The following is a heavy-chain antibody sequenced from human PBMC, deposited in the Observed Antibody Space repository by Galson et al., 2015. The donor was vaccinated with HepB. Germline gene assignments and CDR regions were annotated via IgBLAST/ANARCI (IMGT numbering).Heavy chain of an antibody. D-gene: IGHD5-24*01. Sequence: SLRLSCAASGFTFADYDMSWVRQAPGKGLEWVSGINWVGGSTGYADSVKGRFPISRDNAKNSLYLQMNSLRAEDTALYYCARGKRWLYEGRGADYWGQGTLVTVSS. V-gene: IGHV3-20*04. CDR3: ARGKRWLYEGRGADY. CDR2: INWVGGST. J-gene: IGHJ4*02. CDR1: GFTFADYD.